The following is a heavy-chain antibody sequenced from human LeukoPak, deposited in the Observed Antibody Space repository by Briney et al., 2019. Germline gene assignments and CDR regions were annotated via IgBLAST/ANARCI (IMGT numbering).Heavy chain of an antibody. CDR3: ARHGYDSSGYPQGDFDY. Sequence: GESLKISCKGSGYSFTRNWIGWVRQMPGKGLEWMGIIYPGDSDTRYSPSFQGQVTISADKSISTAYLQWSSLKASDTAMYYCARHGYDSSGYPQGDFDYWGQGTLVTVSS. J-gene: IGHJ4*02. D-gene: IGHD3-22*01. CDR1: GYSFTRNW. CDR2: IYPGDSDT. V-gene: IGHV5-51*01.